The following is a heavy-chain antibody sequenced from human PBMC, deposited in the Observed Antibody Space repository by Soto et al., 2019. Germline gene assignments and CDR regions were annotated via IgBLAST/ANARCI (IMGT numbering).Heavy chain of an antibody. V-gene: IGHV5-10-1*01. CDR2: IDPSDSYT. CDR1: GYSFTSYW. CDR3: ATRYYYDSSGYSYYYYGMDV. D-gene: IGHD3-22*01. J-gene: IGHJ6*02. Sequence: GESLKIACNGSGYSFTSYWIRWVLHMPGKGLEWMGRIDPSDSYTNHSPSFQGHVTISADKSISTAYLQWSSLKASDTAMYYCATRYYYDSSGYSYYYYGMDVWGQGTTVTVSS.